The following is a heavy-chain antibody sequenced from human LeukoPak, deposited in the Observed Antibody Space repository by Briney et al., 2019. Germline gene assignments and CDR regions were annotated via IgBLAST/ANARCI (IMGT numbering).Heavy chain of an antibody. D-gene: IGHD6-19*01. CDR1: AFTFSTYS. CDR3: ARGLRIAVAGNIDY. Sequence: PGGSLRLSCAASAFTFSTYSMHWVRQAPGKGLEWGAAISYDGPNKNYADSVKGRFTISRDNSKNTLYLQMNSLRAEDTAVYYCARGLRIAVAGNIDYWGQGTLVTVSS. V-gene: IGHV3-30*04. CDR2: ISYDGPNK. J-gene: IGHJ4*02.